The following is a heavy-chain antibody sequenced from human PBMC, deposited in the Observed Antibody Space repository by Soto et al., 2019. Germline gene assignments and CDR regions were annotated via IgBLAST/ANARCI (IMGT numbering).Heavy chain of an antibody. J-gene: IGHJ3*02. CDR2: INPATGAA. Sequence: QLHLVQSGAVVKKPGASVTVSCSASGYPVTAYYMHWVRQAPGRGLEWMGGINPATGAAKYTQTFQGRVTMTRGTSKSTVFMQLSGLTSVDTAVFYCSRGGGVVVAGSAAFDMWGQGTVVTVSS. V-gene: IGHV1-2*02. CDR3: SRGGGVVVAGSAAFDM. D-gene: IGHD2-15*01. CDR1: GYPVTAYY.